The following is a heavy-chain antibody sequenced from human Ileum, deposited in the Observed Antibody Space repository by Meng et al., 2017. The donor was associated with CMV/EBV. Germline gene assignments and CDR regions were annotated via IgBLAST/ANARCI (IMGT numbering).Heavy chain of an antibody. CDR2: IYSSGSP. CDR3: VRQVVAASFDY. CDR1: GGSITRGNYY. V-gene: IGHV4-30-4*08. J-gene: IGHJ4*02. Sequence: VQLQESGPGLVKPSQTLSLTSTVPGGSITRGNYYWSWLRQHPGRGLEWIGYIYSSGSPYYKPSLKSRVTISLDTSKNQFSLNLRSVTATDSAVYYCVRQVVAASFDYWGQGALVTVSS. D-gene: IGHD2-15*01.